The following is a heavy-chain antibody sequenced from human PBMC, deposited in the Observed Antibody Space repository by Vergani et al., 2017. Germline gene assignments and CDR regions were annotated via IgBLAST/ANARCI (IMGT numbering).Heavy chain of an antibody. CDR3: ARLEGSDDFWSGYLKRGNWFDP. V-gene: IGHV4-39*01. D-gene: IGHD3-3*01. J-gene: IGHJ5*02. CDR1: GGSISSSSYY. CDR2: IYYSGST. Sequence: QLQLQESGPGLVKPSETLSLTCTVSGGSISSSSYYWGWIRQPPGKGLEWIGSIYYSGSTYYNPSLKSRVTISVDTSKNQFSLKLSSVTAADTAVYYCARLEGSDDFWSGYLKRGNWFDPWGQGTLVTVSS.